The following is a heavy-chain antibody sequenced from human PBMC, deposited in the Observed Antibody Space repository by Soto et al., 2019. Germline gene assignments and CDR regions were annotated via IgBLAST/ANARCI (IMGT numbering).Heavy chain of an antibody. D-gene: IGHD6-6*01. CDR2: IYWDDDK. V-gene: IGHV2-5*02. CDR3: AHSLVDGPGTFDY. CDR1: GFSISTSGVG. J-gene: IGHJ4*02. Sequence: SAPKPVTHAQTLTLTCTFSGFSISTSGVGVGWVRPPPGKALDRLALIYWDDDKRYSPSLKSRLTITKDTSKNQVVLTMTNMDPADTATYYCAHSLVDGPGTFDYWGQGTLVT.